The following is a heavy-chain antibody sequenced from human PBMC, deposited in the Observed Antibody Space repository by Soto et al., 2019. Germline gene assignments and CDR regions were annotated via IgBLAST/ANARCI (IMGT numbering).Heavy chain of an antibody. CDR2: ISYDGSNK. V-gene: IGHV3-30-3*01. Sequence: GGSLRLSCAASGFTFSSYAMHWVRQAPGKGLEWVAVISYDGSNKYYADSVKGRFTISRDNSKNTLYLQMNSLRAEDTAVYYCARDLGSGYDLHYGMDVWGQGTTVTVSS. CDR1: GFTFSSYA. J-gene: IGHJ6*02. D-gene: IGHD5-12*01. CDR3: ARDLGSGYDLHYGMDV.